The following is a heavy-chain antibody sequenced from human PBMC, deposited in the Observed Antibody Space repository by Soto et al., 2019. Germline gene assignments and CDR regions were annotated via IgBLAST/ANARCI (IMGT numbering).Heavy chain of an antibody. V-gene: IGHV3-23*01. J-gene: IGHJ6*02. Sequence: GGSLRLSCAASGFTFSSYAMSWVRQAPGKGLEWVSAISGSGGSTYYADSVKGRFTISRDNSKNTLYLQMNSLRAEDTAVYYCAKDLNSGWWNYYYYGMDVWGQGTTVTVSS. CDR3: AKDLNSGWWNYYYYGMDV. CDR1: GFTFSSYA. D-gene: IGHD6-19*01. CDR2: ISGSGGST.